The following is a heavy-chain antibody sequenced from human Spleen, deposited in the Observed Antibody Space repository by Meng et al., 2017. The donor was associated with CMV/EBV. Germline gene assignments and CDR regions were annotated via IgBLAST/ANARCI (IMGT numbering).Heavy chain of an antibody. J-gene: IGHJ6*02. CDR2: INHSGST. Sequence: SETLSLTCAVYGGSFSGYYWSWIRQPPGKGLEWIGEINHSGSTNYNPSLKSRVTISVDTSKNQFSLKLSSVTDADTAVYYCAGVIVVVPAAYYGMDVWGQGTTVTVSS. CDR1: GGSFSGYY. V-gene: IGHV4-34*01. D-gene: IGHD2-2*01. CDR3: AGVIVVVPAAYYGMDV.